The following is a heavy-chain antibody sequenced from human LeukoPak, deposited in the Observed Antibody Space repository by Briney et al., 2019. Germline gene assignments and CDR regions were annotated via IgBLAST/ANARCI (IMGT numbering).Heavy chain of an antibody. CDR3: ARSGSDFDC. V-gene: IGHV3-7*01. J-gene: IGHJ4*02. D-gene: IGHD1-26*01. CDR1: GFTFSSYW. CDR2: IKQDGSEK. Sequence: GGSLRLSCAASGFTFSSYWMSWVRQAPGKGLEWVANIKQDGSEKNYADSVKGRFTISRDNAKNSQYLQINSLRVEDTAVYYCARSGSDFDCWGQGTLVSVS.